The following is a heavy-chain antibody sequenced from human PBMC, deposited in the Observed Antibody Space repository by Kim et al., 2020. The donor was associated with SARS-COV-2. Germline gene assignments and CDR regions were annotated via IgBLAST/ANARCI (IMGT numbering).Heavy chain of an antibody. V-gene: IGHV4-39*01. J-gene: IGHJ4*02. Sequence: SETLSLTCNVSDQSINSFNYYWAWIRQSPGKGLEWIASIYFSGTTYSTPSLKSRVTISVDTPKNQFSLKLTSVTAADTAVYYCVRAKDGADYFDYWGPGTLVTVSS. CDR3: VRAKDGADYFDY. CDR1: DQSINSFNYY. D-gene: IGHD2-21*01. CDR2: IYFSGTT.